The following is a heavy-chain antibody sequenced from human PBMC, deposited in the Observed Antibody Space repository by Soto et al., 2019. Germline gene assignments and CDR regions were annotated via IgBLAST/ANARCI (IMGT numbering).Heavy chain of an antibody. CDR1: GFTVGPSY. CDR2: IYSGGVA. V-gene: IGHV3-66*04. Sequence: GGSLSLSCAASGFTVGPSYMSWVRQAPGKGLEWVSVIYSGGVAYYADSVKGRFTLSRDNSKNTLYLQINSLRVEDTAVYYCARHLITPMMEVAFYYGMDVWGQGTTVTVSS. J-gene: IGHJ6*02. D-gene: IGHD3-22*01. CDR3: ARHLITPMMEVAFYYGMDV.